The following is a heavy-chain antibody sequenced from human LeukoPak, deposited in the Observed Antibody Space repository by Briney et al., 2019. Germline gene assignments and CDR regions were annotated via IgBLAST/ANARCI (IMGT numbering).Heavy chain of an antibody. Sequence: PSETLSLTCTVSGVSISSYYWSWIRQPPGKGLEWIGYIYYSGSTNYNPSLKSRVTISVDTSKNQFSLKLTSVTAADTAVYYCARHDYGDYGTFDIWGQGTMVTVSS. V-gene: IGHV4-59*08. CDR3: ARHDYGDYGTFDI. CDR2: IYYSGST. D-gene: IGHD4-17*01. CDR1: GVSISSYY. J-gene: IGHJ3*02.